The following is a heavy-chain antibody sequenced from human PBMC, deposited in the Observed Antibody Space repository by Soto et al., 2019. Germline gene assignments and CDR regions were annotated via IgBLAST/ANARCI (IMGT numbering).Heavy chain of an antibody. V-gene: IGHV3-23*01. CDR2: ITATGDRT. Sequence: GGSLIRSCADSGFRFSSYSMSWVRQTPGKGLEWVAAITATGDRTYYADSVTGRFTISRDNSKKTHYLQMTSLRAEDTAMYYCATMNGYFEYWGQGTPVTVPS. D-gene: IGHD3-22*01. CDR1: GFRFSSYS. CDR3: ATMNGYFEY. J-gene: IGHJ4*02.